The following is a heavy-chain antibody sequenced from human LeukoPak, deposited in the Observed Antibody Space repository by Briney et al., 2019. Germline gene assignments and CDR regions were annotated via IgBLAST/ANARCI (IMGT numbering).Heavy chain of an antibody. CDR3: ARDPYSGTYGDTYYYYMDV. CDR1: GYTFTTFG. Sequence: GASAKVSCKASGYTFTTFGITWVRHAPGQGLECMGWISAYNGNTNYAQKFQGRVTMTTDTSTSTAYMELRSLRSDDTAVYYCARDPYSGTYGDTYYYYMDVWGKGTTVTISS. V-gene: IGHV1-18*01. J-gene: IGHJ6*03. D-gene: IGHD1-26*01. CDR2: ISAYNGNT.